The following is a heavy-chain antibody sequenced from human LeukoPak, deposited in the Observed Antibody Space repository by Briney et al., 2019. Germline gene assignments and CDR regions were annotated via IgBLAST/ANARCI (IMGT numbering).Heavy chain of an antibody. J-gene: IGHJ6*02. D-gene: IGHD5-18*01. V-gene: IGHV1-69*04. CDR2: IIPIFGIA. Sequence: ASVKVSCKASGGTFSSYAISWVRPAPGQGLEWMGRIIPIFGIANNAQKFQGRVTITADKSTRTAYMELSSLRSEDTAVYYGARDGGIGGYSYGPRFYYGMDVWGQGTTVTVSS. CDR1: GGTFSSYA. CDR3: ARDGGIGGYSYGPRFYYGMDV.